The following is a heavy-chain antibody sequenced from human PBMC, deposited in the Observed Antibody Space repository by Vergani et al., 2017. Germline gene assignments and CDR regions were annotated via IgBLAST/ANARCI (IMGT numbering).Heavy chain of an antibody. V-gene: IGHV3-30*02. CDR1: GYTFGHFD. D-gene: IGHD1-26*01. J-gene: IGHJ6*02. Sequence: QEQLLQSGGGVVQPGGSLRLSCIGSGYTFGHFDMHWVRQAPGKGLALVAFIRYDGSNPQYIDSVKGRFTISRDNSKDTLFLQMNGLRPEDTGTYFCAKKGGSLYYYGVDVWGQGTTITVSS. CDR2: IRYDGSNP. CDR3: AKKGGSLYYYGVDV.